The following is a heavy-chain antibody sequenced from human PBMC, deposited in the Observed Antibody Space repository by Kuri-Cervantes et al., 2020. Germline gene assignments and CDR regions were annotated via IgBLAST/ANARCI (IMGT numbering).Heavy chain of an antibody. V-gene: IGHV3-74*01. D-gene: IGHD3-3*01. J-gene: IGHJ6*02. CDR3: ARANFWSGYYGYYYYGMDV. CDR1: GFTFSSYW. Sequence: LSLTCAASGFTFSSYWMHWVRQAPGKGLVWVSRINSDGSSTSYADSVKGRFTISRDNAKNTLYLQMNSLRAEDTAVYYCARANFWSGYYGYYYYGMDVWGQGTTVTVSS. CDR2: INSDGSST.